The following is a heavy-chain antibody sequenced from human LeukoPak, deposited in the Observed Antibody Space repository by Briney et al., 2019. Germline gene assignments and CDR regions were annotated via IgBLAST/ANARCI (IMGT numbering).Heavy chain of an antibody. CDR3: ATSGDTAMVFYFDY. D-gene: IGHD5-18*01. V-gene: IGHV3-30-3*01. CDR2: ISYDGSNK. Sequence: GRSLRLSCAASGFTFSSYAMHWVRQAPGKGLEWVAVISYDGSNKYYADSVKGRFTTSRDNSKNTLYLQMNSLRAEDTAVYYCATSGDTAMVFYFDYWGQGTLVTVSS. CDR1: GFTFSSYA. J-gene: IGHJ4*02.